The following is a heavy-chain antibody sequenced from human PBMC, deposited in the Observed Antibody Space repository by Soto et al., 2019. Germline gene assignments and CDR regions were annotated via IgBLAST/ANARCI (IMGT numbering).Heavy chain of an antibody. D-gene: IGHD2-2*01. CDR2: IDSSGSYI. CDR1: GLNFSTYG. V-gene: IGHV3-21*01. J-gene: IGHJ4*02. Sequence: EVKLVESGGGLVKPGGSLRLSCAASGLNFSTYGMNWVRQSPGTGLEWVSSIDSSGSYIYYADAVEGRFTVSRDNAKNSLYLQMNSLRPDDTALYFCARDDSAGSSLSDWGQGTLVTVSS. CDR3: ARDDSAGSSLSD.